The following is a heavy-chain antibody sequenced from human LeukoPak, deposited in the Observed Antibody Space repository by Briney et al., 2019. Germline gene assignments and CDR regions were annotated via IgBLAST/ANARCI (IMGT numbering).Heavy chain of an antibody. CDR3: ARGGYYYYYMDV. Sequence: KSSETLCLTCAVSGYSISSGDYWGWIRQPPGKGLEWIGSIYHSGSTYYNPSLKSRVTISVDRSKNQFSLKLSSVTAADTAVYYCARGGYYYYYMDVWRKGTTVTVSS. D-gene: IGHD3-16*01. CDR2: IYHSGST. J-gene: IGHJ6*03. CDR1: GYSISSGDY. V-gene: IGHV4-38-2*01.